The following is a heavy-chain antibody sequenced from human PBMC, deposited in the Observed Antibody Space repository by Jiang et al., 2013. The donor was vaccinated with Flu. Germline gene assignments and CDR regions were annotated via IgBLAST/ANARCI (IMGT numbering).Heavy chain of an antibody. CDR2: IYYSGST. V-gene: IGHV4-4*02. J-gene: IGHJ3*02. CDR1: GGSINSTNW. D-gene: IGHD4-17*01. CDR3: AREDYAGAFDI. Sequence: GSGLVKPSGTLSLTCTVSGGSINSTNWWTWVRQPPGKGLEWIGEIYYSGSTNYNPSLKSRVTISVDTSKNQFSLKLSSVTAADTAVYYCAREDYAGAFDIWGQGTMVHRLF.